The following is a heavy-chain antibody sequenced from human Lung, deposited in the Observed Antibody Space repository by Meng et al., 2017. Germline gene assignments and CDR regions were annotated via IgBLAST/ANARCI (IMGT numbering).Heavy chain of an antibody. CDR3: ARGPTTMAHDFDY. D-gene: IGHD4-11*01. V-gene: IGHV4-34*01. CDR1: GGSFSDYY. Sequence: QVQLQQWGAEPLTPSDTQSLSCLVSGGSFSDYYWLWIRQPPGKGLEWIGEINHSGSTNYNPSLESRATISVDTSQNNLSLKLSSVTAADSAVYYCARGPTTMAHDFDYWGQGTLVTVSS. CDR2: INHSGST. J-gene: IGHJ4*02.